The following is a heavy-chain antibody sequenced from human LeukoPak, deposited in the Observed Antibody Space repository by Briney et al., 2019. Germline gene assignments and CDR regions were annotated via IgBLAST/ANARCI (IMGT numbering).Heavy chain of an antibody. D-gene: IGHD6-13*01. CDR2: IYYSGST. Sequence: SETLSLTCTVSGGSISSSSYYWGWIRQPPGKGLEWIGSIYYSGSTYYNPSLKSRVTISVDTSKNQFSLKLSSVTAADTAVYYCARAASSSWFGAYYFDYWGQGTLVTVSS. CDR1: GGSISSSSYY. CDR3: ARAASSSWFGAYYFDY. J-gene: IGHJ4*02. V-gene: IGHV4-39*07.